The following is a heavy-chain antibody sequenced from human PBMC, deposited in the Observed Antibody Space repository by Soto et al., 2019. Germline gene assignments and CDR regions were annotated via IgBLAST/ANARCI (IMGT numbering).Heavy chain of an antibody. CDR1: GYTFTSYG. CDR2: ISAYNGNT. Sequence: ASVKVSCKASGYTFTSYGISWVRQAPGQGLEWMRWISAYNGNTNYAQKLQGRVTMTTDTSTSTAYMELRSLRSDDTVVYYCARVRIQLWLLAPENWFDPWGQGTLVTVSS. V-gene: IGHV1-18*01. J-gene: IGHJ5*02. CDR3: ARVRIQLWLLAPENWFDP. D-gene: IGHD5-18*01.